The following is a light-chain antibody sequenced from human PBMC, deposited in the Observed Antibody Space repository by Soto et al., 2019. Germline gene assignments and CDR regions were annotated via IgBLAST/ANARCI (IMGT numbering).Light chain of an antibody. V-gene: IGKV3-20*01. CDR2: QTS. CDR1: QYINTR. CDR3: QQYGSSPPIT. J-gene: IGKJ5*01. Sequence: IVLTQSPATLSSFPGDEVTLSCRASQYINTRLAWYQHRPGQAPRLLIYQTSIRAAGIPARFGGSGSGTEFTLTISRLEPEDFAVYYCQQYGSSPPITFGQGTRLEIK.